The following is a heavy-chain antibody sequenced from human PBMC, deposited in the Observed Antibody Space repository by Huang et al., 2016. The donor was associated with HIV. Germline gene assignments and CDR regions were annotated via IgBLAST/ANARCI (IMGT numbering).Heavy chain of an antibody. CDR1: GFTVSSNY. Sequence: EVQLVETGGGLIQPGGSLRLSCAASGFTVSSNYRSWVRQAPGKGLELVSVIDSGGSTYYADSVKGRFTISRDNSENTLYLQRNSLRAEDTAVYYCARGMVRGVTLNWFDPWGQGTLVTVSS. CDR3: ARGMVRGVTLNWFDP. CDR2: IDSGGST. J-gene: IGHJ5*02. V-gene: IGHV3-53*02. D-gene: IGHD3-10*01.